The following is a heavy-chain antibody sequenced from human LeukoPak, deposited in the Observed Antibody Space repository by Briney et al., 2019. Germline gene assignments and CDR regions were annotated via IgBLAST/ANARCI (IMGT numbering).Heavy chain of an antibody. CDR1: GGTFSSYA. CDR2: IIPIFGTA. J-gene: IGHJ5*02. V-gene: IGHV1-69*13. D-gene: IGHD2-15*01. Sequence: GASVKVSCKASGGTFSSYAISWVRQAPGQGLEWMGGIIPIFGTANYAQKFQGRVTITADESTSTAYMELSSLRSEDTAVYYCAGEEGLGYCSGGSCYYWFDPWGQGTLVTVSS. CDR3: AGEEGLGYCSGGSCYYWFDP.